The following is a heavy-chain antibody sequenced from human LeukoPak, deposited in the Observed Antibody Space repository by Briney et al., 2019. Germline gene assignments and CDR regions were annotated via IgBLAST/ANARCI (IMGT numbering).Heavy chain of an antibody. CDR1: GYTFTSYG. V-gene: IGHV1-18*01. CDR2: ISAYNGNT. CDR3: ARGLWRLVPAAIVDY. Sequence: ASVKVSCKASGYTFTSYGISWVRQAPGQGLEWMGWISAYNGNTNYAQKLQGRVTMTTDTSTSTAYMELRSLRSDDTAVYYCARGLWRLVPAAIVDYWGQGTLVTVSS. J-gene: IGHJ4*02. D-gene: IGHD2-2*02.